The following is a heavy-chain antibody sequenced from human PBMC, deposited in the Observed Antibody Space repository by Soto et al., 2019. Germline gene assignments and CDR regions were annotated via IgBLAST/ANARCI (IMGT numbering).Heavy chain of an antibody. CDR1: GGSISSYY. D-gene: IGHD4-17*01. CDR3: ATDDYGDYVSSRRPYYYYYSMDV. V-gene: IGHV4-59*01. Sequence: QVQLQESGPGLVKPSETLSLTCTVSGGSISSYYWSWIRQPPGKGLEWIGYIYYSGSTNYNPSLKSRVTISVVTSKNQFSLKLSSVTAADTAVYYCATDDYGDYVSSRRPYYYYYSMDVWGKGTTVTVSS. CDR2: IYYSGST. J-gene: IGHJ6*03.